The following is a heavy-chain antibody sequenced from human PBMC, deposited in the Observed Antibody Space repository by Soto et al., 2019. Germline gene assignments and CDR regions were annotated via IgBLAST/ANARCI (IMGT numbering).Heavy chain of an antibody. CDR1: GYTFTRYS. V-gene: IGHV1-2*02. CDR3: SVYFDDLQEASF. D-gene: IGHD1-1*01. CDR2: INPHTGGT. Sequence: QVQLVQSGAEVKKPEASVKVSCRASGYTFTRYSLHWVRQAPGQGLEWMGWINPHTGGTRFAQKFEGRVTLTSDTSVRTVYMELSRLRSDDTAVFYCSVYFDDLQEASFWGQGTLVTVTS. J-gene: IGHJ4*02.